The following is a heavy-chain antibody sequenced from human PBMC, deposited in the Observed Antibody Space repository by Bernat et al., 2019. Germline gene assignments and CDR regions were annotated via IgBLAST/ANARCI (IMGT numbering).Heavy chain of an antibody. CDR3: VRRIQLWLLVDY. Sequence: QLQLQESGPGLVKPSETLSLTCTVPGGSISSSSYYWGWIRQPPGKGLEWIGSIYYSGSTYYNPSLKSRVTISVDTSKNQFSLKLSSVTAADTAVYYCVRRIQLWLLVDYWGQGTLVTVSS. CDR1: GGSISSSSYY. V-gene: IGHV4-39*01. D-gene: IGHD5-18*01. CDR2: IYYSGST. J-gene: IGHJ4*02.